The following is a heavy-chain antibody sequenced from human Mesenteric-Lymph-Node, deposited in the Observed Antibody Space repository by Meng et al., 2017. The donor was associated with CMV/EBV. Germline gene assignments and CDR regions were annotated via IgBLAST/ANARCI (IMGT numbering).Heavy chain of an antibody. CDR2: IYSDGRT. J-gene: IGHJ4*02. V-gene: IGHV3-53*05. CDR1: GLTVRSNY. CDR3: AKGNGVVPVATVDY. Sequence: GESLKISCAVSGLTVRSNYMGWVRQSPEKGLEWVSLIYSDGRTKHADSVKGRFTISRDNAKNSLYLQMNSLRAEDTALYYCAKGNGVVPVATVDYWGQGTLVTVSS. D-gene: IGHD6-6*01.